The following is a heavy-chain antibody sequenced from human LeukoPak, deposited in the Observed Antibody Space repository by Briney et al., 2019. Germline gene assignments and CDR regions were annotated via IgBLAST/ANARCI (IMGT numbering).Heavy chain of an antibody. CDR3: ARGPLIADHPVLYYYFYGMDV. J-gene: IGHJ6*02. CDR2: ISHDGSNK. CDR1: GFCFVSYG. Sequence: PGRSLRLSCAASGFCFVSYGMHSVRQAPGKGLEWVAVISHDGSNKYRADSVKGRFTISRDNSQNTLHLQMSSLTPEDTAEYYCARGPLIADHPVLYYYFYGMDVWGQGTTVTVSS. D-gene: IGHD6-6*01. V-gene: IGHV3-30*03.